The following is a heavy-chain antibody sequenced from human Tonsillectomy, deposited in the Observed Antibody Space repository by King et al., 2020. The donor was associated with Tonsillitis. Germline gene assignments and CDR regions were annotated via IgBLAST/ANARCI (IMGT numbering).Heavy chain of an antibody. J-gene: IGHJ4*02. V-gene: IGHV3-23*04. CDR2: ISGSGGTT. CDR1: GFTFSTSP. Sequence: DVKLVESGGGLVQPGGSLRLSCAASGFTFSTSPMSWVRQAPGKGLEWVSAISGSGGTTYYANSVKDRFTISRDNSKNTLYLQMNSLRAEDTAVFYCAKGVLWFGDSEDYWGQGTLVSVSS. CDR3: AKGVLWFGDSEDY. D-gene: IGHD3-10*01.